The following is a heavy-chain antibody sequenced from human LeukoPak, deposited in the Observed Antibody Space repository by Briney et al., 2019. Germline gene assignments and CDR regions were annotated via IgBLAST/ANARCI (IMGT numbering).Heavy chain of an antibody. J-gene: IGHJ5*02. CDR3: ARVGFTMILSAVGEANWFDP. V-gene: IGHV4-59*08. Sequence: SETLSLTCTVSGGSISSYYWSWIRQPPGKGLEWIGYIYYSGSTYYNPSLKSRVTISVDTSKNQFSLKLSSVTAAGTAVYYCARVGFTMILSAVGEANWFDPWGQGTLVTVSS. CDR1: GGSISSYY. CDR2: IYYSGST. D-gene: IGHD3-22*01.